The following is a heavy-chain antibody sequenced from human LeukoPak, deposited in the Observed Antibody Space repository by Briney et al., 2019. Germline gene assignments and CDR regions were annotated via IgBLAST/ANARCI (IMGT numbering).Heavy chain of an antibody. CDR1: GFTFNSYA. CDR3: AKSGYNRFDY. J-gene: IGHJ4*02. D-gene: IGHD5-24*01. CDR2: IRYDGSYK. Sequence: GGSLRLSCAASGFTFNSYAMHWVRQAPGKGLEWVAFIRYDGSYKYYADSVKGRFTISRDNSKNTLYLQMNSLRADDTAVYYCAKSGYNRFDYWGQGTLVTVSS. V-gene: IGHV3-30*02.